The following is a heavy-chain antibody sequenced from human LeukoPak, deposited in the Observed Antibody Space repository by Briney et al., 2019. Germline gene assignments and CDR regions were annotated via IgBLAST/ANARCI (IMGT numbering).Heavy chain of an antibody. CDR2: ITGSGLNT. CDR1: GFTFNTYG. J-gene: IGHJ4*02. V-gene: IGHV3-23*01. CDR3: AKGLRIPV. Sequence: GGSLRLSCAASGFTFNTYGMTWVRQAPGKGLEWVSSITGSGLNTYYADSVKGRFTISRDNSRNTLYLQMNTLRVEDTAVYYCAKGLRIPVWGPGTLVTVSS.